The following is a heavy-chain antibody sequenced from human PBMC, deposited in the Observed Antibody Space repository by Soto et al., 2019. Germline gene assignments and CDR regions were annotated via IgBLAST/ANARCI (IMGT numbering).Heavy chain of an antibody. CDR1: GGSISSDNYY. J-gene: IGHJ1*01. Sequence: QVQLQESGPGLVKPSQTLSLTCTVSGGSISSDNYYWSWIRQHPGKGLEWIGYIYYSGSTYYNPSLQRRVTIAIDTSKTQFPLELTSVTAADTAMFYCARGYGGNSNGEYFHHWGQGTLVTVSS. V-gene: IGHV4-31*03. CDR2: IYYSGST. CDR3: ARGYGGNSNGEYFHH. D-gene: IGHD1-20*01.